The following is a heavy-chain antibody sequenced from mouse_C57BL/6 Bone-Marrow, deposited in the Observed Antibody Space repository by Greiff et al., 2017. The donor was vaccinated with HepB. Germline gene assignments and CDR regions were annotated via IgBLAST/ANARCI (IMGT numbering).Heavy chain of an antibody. J-gene: IGHJ4*01. CDR3: ASRGGYGSCYDLDY. D-gene: IGHD1-1*01. V-gene: IGHV2-9-1*01. CDR1: GFSLTSYA. CDR2: IWTGGGT. Sequence: VHVVESGPGLVAPSQSLSITCTVSGFSLTSYAISWVRQPPGKGLEWLGVIWTGGGTNYNAALKSRLSISKDNSKSQVYLKMSSLQTDDTAGYYCASRGGYGSCYDLDYWGQGTSVTVSS.